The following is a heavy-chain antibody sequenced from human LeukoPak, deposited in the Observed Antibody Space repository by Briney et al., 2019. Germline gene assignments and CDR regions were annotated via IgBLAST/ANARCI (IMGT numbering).Heavy chain of an antibody. D-gene: IGHD5-18*01. CDR2: IRYDGSNK. CDR1: GFTFSSYG. V-gene: IGHV3-30*02. Sequence: GGSLRLSCAASGFTFSSYGMHWVRQAPGKGLEWVAFIRYDGSNKYYADSVKGRFTISRDNSKNTLYLQMNSLRAVDTAVYYCAKDTRGYSYGHEGWYMDVWGKGTTVTISS. CDR3: AKDTRGYSYGHEGWYMDV. J-gene: IGHJ6*03.